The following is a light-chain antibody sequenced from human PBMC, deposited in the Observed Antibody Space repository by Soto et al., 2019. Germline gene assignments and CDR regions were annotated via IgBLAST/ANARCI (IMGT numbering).Light chain of an antibody. CDR3: QQYNNWPLT. CDR1: QSVSSN. J-gene: IGKJ4*01. V-gene: IGKV3-15*01. Sequence: IVMPQSPATLSVSPGXRVTLSCRASQSVSSNFAWLQQKPGQAPRLVMYSASTRATDIPARFSGSGSGTEFTLTIDSLQSEDFEVYYCQQYNNWPLTFGGGTKADIK. CDR2: SAS.